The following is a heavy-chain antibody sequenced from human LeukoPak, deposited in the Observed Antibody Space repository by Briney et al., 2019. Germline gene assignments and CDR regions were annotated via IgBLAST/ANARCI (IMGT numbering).Heavy chain of an antibody. CDR2: INPDSGDT. Sequence: GASVKVSCKTSGYTFTGNYIHWLRQAPGQGLEWMGWINPDSGDTSYAQKFQGRVTMTRDTSIRTAYMELNSLRSDDTAVYYCARDLRRGWSRDGYIPFDSWGQGTLVTVSS. CDR1: GYTFTGNY. V-gene: IGHV1-2*02. CDR3: ARDLRRGWSRDGYIPFDS. D-gene: IGHD5-24*01. J-gene: IGHJ4*02.